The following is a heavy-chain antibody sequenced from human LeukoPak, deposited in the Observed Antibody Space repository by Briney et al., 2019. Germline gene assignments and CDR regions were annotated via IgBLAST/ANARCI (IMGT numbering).Heavy chain of an antibody. Sequence: ASVKVSCKASGYTFTGYYMHWVRQAPGQGLEWMGWINPNSGGTNYAQKFQGRVTMTRDTSISTAYMELSRLRSDDTAVYYCAREKPSITMVRGDIFDYWGPGTLVTVSS. CDR1: GYTFTGYY. V-gene: IGHV1-2*02. J-gene: IGHJ4*02. CDR2: INPNSGGT. D-gene: IGHD3-10*01. CDR3: AREKPSITMVRGDIFDY.